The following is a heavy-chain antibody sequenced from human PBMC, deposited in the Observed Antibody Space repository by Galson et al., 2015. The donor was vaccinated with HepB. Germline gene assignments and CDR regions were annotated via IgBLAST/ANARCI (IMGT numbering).Heavy chain of an antibody. CDR1: GYTFTGYY. D-gene: IGHD4-17*01. J-gene: IGHJ5*02. V-gene: IGHV1-2*04. Sequence: SVKVSCKASGYTFTGYYMHWVRQAPGQGLEWMGWINPNSGGTNYAQKFQGWVTMTRDTSISTAYMELSRLRSDDTAVYYCARAGDSLYNWFDPWGQGTLVTVSS. CDR3: ARAGDSLYNWFDP. CDR2: INPNSGGT.